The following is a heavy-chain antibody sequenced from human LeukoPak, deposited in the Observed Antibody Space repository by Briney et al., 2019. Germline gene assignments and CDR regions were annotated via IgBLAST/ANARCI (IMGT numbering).Heavy chain of an antibody. CDR1: GFTVTNNY. J-gene: IGHJ6*02. CDR2: IDSGVTT. CDR3: ANGLWFGMDV. V-gene: IGHV3-66*01. Sequence: GGSLRLSCAASGFTVTNNYMSWVRQAPGKGLEWVSVIDSGVTTYYADSVKGRFTISRDNSKNTLYLRMNSLRAEDTAVYYCANGLWFGMDVWAKGPRSPSP. D-gene: IGHD3-10*01.